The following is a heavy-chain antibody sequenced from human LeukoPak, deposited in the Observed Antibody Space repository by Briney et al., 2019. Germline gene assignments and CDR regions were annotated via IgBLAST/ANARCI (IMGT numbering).Heavy chain of an antibody. V-gene: IGHV3-74*03. CDR3: ARDDPYSDGMDV. Sequence: PGGSLRLSCAASGFTFSSNWMHWVRQAPGKGLVWVSRINSDGSSETYADSVKGRFTISRDNAKNTLYVQMNSLRADDTAVYYCARDDPYSDGMDVWGQGTSVTVSS. J-gene: IGHJ6*02. CDR2: INSDGSSE. CDR1: GFTFSSNW. D-gene: IGHD2-21*01.